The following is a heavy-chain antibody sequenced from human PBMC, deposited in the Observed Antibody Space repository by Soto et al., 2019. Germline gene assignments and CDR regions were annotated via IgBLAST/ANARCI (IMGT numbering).Heavy chain of an antibody. D-gene: IGHD3-22*01. J-gene: IGHJ4*02. Sequence: SETLSLTCAVSGGSIGRGGYSWGWIRQPPGKGLEWIGYIYHSGSTYYNPSLKSRVTISVDRSKNQFSLKLSSVSAADTAVYYCASSLLNYYESSGFVGRSFDYWGQGTLGTGSS. CDR1: GGSIGRGGYS. CDR2: IYHSGST. V-gene: IGHV4-30-2*01. CDR3: ASSLLNYYESSGFVGRSFDY.